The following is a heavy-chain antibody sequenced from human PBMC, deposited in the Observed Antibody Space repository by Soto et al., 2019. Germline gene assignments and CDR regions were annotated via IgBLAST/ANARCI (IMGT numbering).Heavy chain of an antibody. CDR2: IYYSGST. CDR3: ASPYDSSGYPRVGDAFDI. CDR1: GGSISSSSYY. D-gene: IGHD3-22*01. V-gene: IGHV4-39*01. J-gene: IGHJ3*02. Sequence: SETLSLTCTVSGGSISSSSYYWGWIRQPPGKGLEWIGSIYYSGSTYYNPSLKSRVTISVDTSKNQFSLKLSSVTAADTAVYYCASPYDSSGYPRVGDAFDIWGQGTMVTVS.